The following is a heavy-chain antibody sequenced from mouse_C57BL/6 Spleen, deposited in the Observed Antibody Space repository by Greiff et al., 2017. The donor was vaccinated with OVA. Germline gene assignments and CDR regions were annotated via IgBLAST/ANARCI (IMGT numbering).Heavy chain of an antibody. CDR2: ISDGGSYT. CDR1: GFTFSSYA. J-gene: IGHJ2*01. D-gene: IGHD2-3*01. Sequence: EVKLVESGGGLVKPGGSLKLSCAASGFTFSSYAMSWVRQTPEKRLEWVATISDGGSYTYYPDNVKGRFTISRDNAKNNLYLQMSHLKSEDTAMYYCARGGLLLGFDYWGQGTTLTVSS. V-gene: IGHV5-4*03. CDR3: ARGGLLLGFDY.